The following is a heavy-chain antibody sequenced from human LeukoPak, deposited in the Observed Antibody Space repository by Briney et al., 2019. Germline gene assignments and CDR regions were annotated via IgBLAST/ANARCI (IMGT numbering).Heavy chain of an antibody. D-gene: IGHD5-24*01. V-gene: IGHV4-59*01. CDR2: IYYSGNT. J-gene: IGHJ4*02. CDR1: AGSINKNY. Sequence: SETLSLTCTVSAGSINKNYWSWIRQPPRKGLEWIGYIYYSGNTNYNPSLKSRVTISVDTSKNQFSLKLSSVTAADTDVYYCAGGPWRYDYWGEGTLVTVSS. CDR3: AGGPWRYDY.